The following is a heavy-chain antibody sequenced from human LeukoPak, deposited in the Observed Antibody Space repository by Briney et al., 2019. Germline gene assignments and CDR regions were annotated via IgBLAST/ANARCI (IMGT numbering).Heavy chain of an antibody. CDR1: GFTFSSYA. V-gene: IGHV3-23*01. CDR2: ISGSGGST. D-gene: IGHD3-22*01. J-gene: IGHJ6*03. CDR3: ARDAKPYDSSGYYYYYYYYMDV. Sequence: PGGSLRLSCAASGFTFSSYAMSWVRQAPGKGLEWVSAISGSGGSTYYADSVKGRFTISRDNSKNTLYLQMNSLRAEDTAVYYCARDAKPYDSSGYYYYYYYYMDVWGKGTTVTVSS.